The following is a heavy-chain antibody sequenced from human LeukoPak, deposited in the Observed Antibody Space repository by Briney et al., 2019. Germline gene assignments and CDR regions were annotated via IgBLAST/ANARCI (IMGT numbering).Heavy chain of an antibody. CDR1: GFTVTTDY. CDR2: IFSGGNT. CDR3: ARGAGRYTDF. J-gene: IGHJ4*02. V-gene: IGHV3-53*01. D-gene: IGHD5-24*01. Sequence: GGSLRLSCAASGFTVTTDYMNWVRQAPGKGLEWVSVIFSGGNTYYADSVRGRFTISKDNSKNTLYLQMHSLRADDTAVYYCARGAGRYTDFWGQGTLVTVSS.